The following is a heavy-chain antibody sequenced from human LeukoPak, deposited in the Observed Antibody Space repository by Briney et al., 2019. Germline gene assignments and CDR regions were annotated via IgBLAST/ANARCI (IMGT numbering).Heavy chain of an antibody. CDR1: GFTFSNAW. D-gene: IGHD4-17*01. V-gene: IGHV3-15*01. J-gene: IGHJ4*02. Sequence: GGSLRLSCAASGFTFSNAWMSWVRQAPGKGLEWVGRIKSKTDGGTTDYAAPVKGRFTISRDDSKNTLYLQMNSLKTEDTVVYYCTTADHGRRGRDYWGQGTLVTVSS. CDR3: TTADHGRRGRDY. CDR2: IKSKTDGGTT.